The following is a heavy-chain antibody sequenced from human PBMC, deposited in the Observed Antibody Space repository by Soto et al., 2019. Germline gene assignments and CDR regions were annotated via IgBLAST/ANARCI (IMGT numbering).Heavy chain of an antibody. CDR2: ISGSGVST. V-gene: IGHV3-23*01. J-gene: IGHJ6*02. Sequence: GGSLRLSCAASGFTFSTYAMTWVRQAPGKGLDWVSAISGSGVSTYYADSVKGRFTISRDNSKNTLYLQINSLRAEDTAVYYCAKDRLGNWNDVGFYYGMDVWGRGTTVTVSS. CDR1: GFTFSTYA. D-gene: IGHD1-1*01. CDR3: AKDRLGNWNDVGFYYGMDV.